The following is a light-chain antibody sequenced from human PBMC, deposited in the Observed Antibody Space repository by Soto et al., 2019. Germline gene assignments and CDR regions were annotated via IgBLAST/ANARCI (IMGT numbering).Light chain of an antibody. Sequence: SYELTQPPSVSVAPGKTARITCGGNNIGSKSVHWYQQKPGQAPVLVISYDSDRPSGIPERFSGSNSGNTATLTISRVEAGDEADYYCQVWDSSSDHVVFGGGNKVTVL. V-gene: IGLV3-21*04. CDR2: YDS. J-gene: IGLJ2*01. CDR1: NIGSKS. CDR3: QVWDSSSDHVV.